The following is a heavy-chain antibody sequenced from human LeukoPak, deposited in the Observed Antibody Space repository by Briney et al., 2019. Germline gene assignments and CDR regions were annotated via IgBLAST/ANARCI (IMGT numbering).Heavy chain of an antibody. J-gene: IGHJ3*02. CDR3: ASQPQLGGGSYGEDDAFDI. V-gene: IGHV1-18*01. CDR1: GYTFTSYG. CDR2: ISAYNGNT. Sequence: ASVKVSCKASGYTFTSYGISWVRQAPGQGLEWMEWISAYNGNTNYAQKLQGRVTMTTDTSTSTAYMELRSLRSDDTAVYYCASQPQLGGGSYGEDDAFDIWGQGTMVTVSS. D-gene: IGHD1-26*01.